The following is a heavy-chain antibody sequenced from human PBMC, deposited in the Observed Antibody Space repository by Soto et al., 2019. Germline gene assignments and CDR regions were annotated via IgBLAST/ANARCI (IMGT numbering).Heavy chain of an antibody. Sequence: SETLSLTCTVSGGSVSSGSYYWSWIRQPPGKGLEWIGYIYYSGSTNYNPSLKSRVTISVDTSKNQFSLKLSSVTAADTAVYYCARDTYHYDSSGPRGDLYYYYGMDVWGQGTTVTVSS. CDR2: IYYSGST. V-gene: IGHV4-61*01. CDR1: GGSVSSGSYY. J-gene: IGHJ6*02. D-gene: IGHD3-22*01. CDR3: ARDTYHYDSSGPRGDLYYYYGMDV.